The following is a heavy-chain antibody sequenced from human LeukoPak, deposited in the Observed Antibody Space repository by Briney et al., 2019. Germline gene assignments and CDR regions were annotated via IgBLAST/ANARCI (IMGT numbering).Heavy chain of an antibody. CDR3: ARFPDYYDSSGSDY. J-gene: IGHJ4*02. V-gene: IGHV1-2*02. D-gene: IGHD3-22*01. CDR1: GYTFTGYY. CDR2: INPNSGGT. Sequence: GASVKVSCKASGYTFTGYYMHWVRQAPGQGLEWMGWINPNSGGTNYAQKFQGRVTMTRDTSISTAYMELSRLRSDDTAVYYCARFPDYYDSSGSDYWGQGTLVTVSS.